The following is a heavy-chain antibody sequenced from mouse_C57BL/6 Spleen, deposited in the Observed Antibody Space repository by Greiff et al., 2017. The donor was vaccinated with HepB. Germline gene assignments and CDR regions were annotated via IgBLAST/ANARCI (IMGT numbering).Heavy chain of an antibody. J-gene: IGHJ2*01. CDR3: ARDTTRDYFDY. D-gene: IGHD1-1*01. CDR1: GYTFTDYY. CDR2: INPYNGGT. V-gene: IGHV1-19*01. Sequence: EVQLQQSGPVLVKPGASVKMSCKASGYTFTDYYMNWVKQSHGKSLEWIGVINPYNGGTSYNQKFKGKATLTVAKSSSTAYVELNSLTSEDSAVYYCARDTTRDYFDYWGQGTTLTVSS.